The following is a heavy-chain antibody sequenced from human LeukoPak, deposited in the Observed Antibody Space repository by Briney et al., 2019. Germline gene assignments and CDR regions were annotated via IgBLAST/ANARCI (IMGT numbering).Heavy chain of an antibody. CDR3: AKGTGYSYGYHFDY. CDR2: ISFAGSNK. CDR1: GFTFSSYG. D-gene: IGHD5-18*01. J-gene: IGHJ4*02. Sequence: HAGGSLRLSCAASGFTFSSYGMHWVRQAPGKGLEWVAVISFAGSNKYYADSVKGRFTISRDNSKNTLYLQMNSLRAEDTAVYYCAKGTGYSYGYHFDYWGQGTLVTVSS. V-gene: IGHV3-30*18.